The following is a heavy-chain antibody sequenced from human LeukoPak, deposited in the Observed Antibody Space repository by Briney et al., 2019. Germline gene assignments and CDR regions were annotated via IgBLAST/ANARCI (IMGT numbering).Heavy chain of an antibody. V-gene: IGHV3-48*04. CDR2: ISSSGSTI. J-gene: IGHJ4*02. Sequence: GGSLRLSCAASGFTLSSSSMNWVRQAPGKGLEWVSSISSSGSTIYYADSVKGRFTISRDNAKNSLYLQMNSLRAEDTAVYYCARDRFRYDSSGYYLGYWGQGTLVTVSS. CDR3: ARDRFRYDSSGYYLGY. D-gene: IGHD3-22*01. CDR1: GFTLSSSS.